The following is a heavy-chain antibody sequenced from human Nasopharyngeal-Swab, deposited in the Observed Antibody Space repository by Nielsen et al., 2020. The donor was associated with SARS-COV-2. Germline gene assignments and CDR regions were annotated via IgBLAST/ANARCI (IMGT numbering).Heavy chain of an antibody. CDR2: INHSGST. D-gene: IGHD6-13*01. Sequence: SETLSLTCTVSGGSISSYYWSWIRQPPGKGLEWIGEINHSGSTNYNPSLKSRVTISVDTSKNQFSLKLSSVTATDTAVYYCARGRGGYGSSWYGYYYYMDVWGKGTTVTVSS. CDR1: GGSISSYY. V-gene: IGHV4-34*01. J-gene: IGHJ6*03. CDR3: ARGRGGYGSSWYGYYYYMDV.